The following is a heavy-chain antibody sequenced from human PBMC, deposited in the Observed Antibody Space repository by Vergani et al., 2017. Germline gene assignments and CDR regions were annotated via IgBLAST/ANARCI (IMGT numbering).Heavy chain of an antibody. V-gene: IGHV4-38-2*01. Sequence: QVQLQESGPGLVKPSETLSLTCAVSGYSISSGYYWGWTRQPPGKGLEWIGSIYHSGSTYYNPSRKSRVTISVDTSKNQFSLKLSSVTAADTAVYYCARHLRPTYYYDSSGYRRGEYFDYWGQGTLVTVSS. CDR2: IYHSGST. CDR3: ARHLRPTYYYDSSGYRRGEYFDY. D-gene: IGHD3-22*01. CDR1: GYSISSGYY. J-gene: IGHJ4*02.